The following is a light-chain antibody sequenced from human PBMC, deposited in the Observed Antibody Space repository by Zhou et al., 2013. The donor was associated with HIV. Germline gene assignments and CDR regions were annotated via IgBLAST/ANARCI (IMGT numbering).Light chain of an antibody. Sequence: EIVMTQSPSTLSVSPGERVTLSCRASQNVFSNLAWYQQKPGQAPRLLIYGASTRATGIPARFSGSGSGTEFTLTISCLQSEDFATYYCQHYYSYPFTFGPGTKVDIK. CDR1: QNVFSN. V-gene: IGKV3-15*01. CDR2: GAS. CDR3: QHYYSYPFT. J-gene: IGKJ3*01.